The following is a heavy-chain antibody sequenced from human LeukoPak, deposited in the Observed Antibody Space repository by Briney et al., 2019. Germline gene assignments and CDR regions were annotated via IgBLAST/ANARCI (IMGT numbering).Heavy chain of an antibody. J-gene: IGHJ4*02. Sequence: PGGSLRLSCASSGFAVKSSYMNWVRQAPGKGLEWVSVLYAGGESYYADSVLGRFTISRDTSNNTVFLEMNSLTADDTAVYFCARDSAGNQHSSGNFDLWGQGTLVTVSS. CDR2: LYAGGES. CDR1: GFAVKSSY. D-gene: IGHD3-10*01. CDR3: ARDSAGNQHSSGNFDL. V-gene: IGHV3-53*01.